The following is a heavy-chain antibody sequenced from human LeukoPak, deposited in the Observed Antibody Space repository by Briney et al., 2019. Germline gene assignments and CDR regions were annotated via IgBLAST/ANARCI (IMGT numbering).Heavy chain of an antibody. CDR1: GGSIFSYY. J-gene: IGHJ2*01. CDR2: IYSNGIT. D-gene: IGHD3-22*01. CDR3: ARRAYYDTSGYSPASGYFDL. V-gene: IGHV4-4*08. Sequence: PSETLSLTCTVSGGSIFSYYFNWIRQPPGKGLEWIGYIYSNGITNYNPSLRSRGTISIDTSKNQVSLRLMSVTAADTAIYYCARRAYYDTSGYSPASGYFDLWGRGTLVTVSS.